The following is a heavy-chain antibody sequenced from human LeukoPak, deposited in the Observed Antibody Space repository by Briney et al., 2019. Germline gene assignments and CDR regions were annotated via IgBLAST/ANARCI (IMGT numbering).Heavy chain of an antibody. V-gene: IGHV4-34*01. CDR3: ARGRYSCGYNWFDP. D-gene: IGHD5-18*01. J-gene: IGHJ5*02. CDR2: INHSGST. CDR1: GGSFSGYY. Sequence: SETLSLTCAVYGGSFSGYYWSWIRQPPGKGLEWIGEINHSGSTNYNPSLKSRVTISVDTSKNQFSLKLSSVTAADTAVYYCARGRYSCGYNWFDPWGQGTLVTVSS.